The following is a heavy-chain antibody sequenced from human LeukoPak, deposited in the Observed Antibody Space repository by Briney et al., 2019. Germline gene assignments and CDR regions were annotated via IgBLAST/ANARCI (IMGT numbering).Heavy chain of an antibody. Sequence: SVKVSCKASGGTFSSYAISWVRQAPGQGLEWMGGIIPIFGTANYAQKFQGRVTITADKSTSTAYMELSSLRSEDTAVYYCARGADIVVSGAFDIWGQGTIVTVSS. D-gene: IGHD2-15*01. CDR2: IIPIFGTA. CDR3: ARGADIVVSGAFDI. CDR1: GGTFSSYA. V-gene: IGHV1-69*06. J-gene: IGHJ3*02.